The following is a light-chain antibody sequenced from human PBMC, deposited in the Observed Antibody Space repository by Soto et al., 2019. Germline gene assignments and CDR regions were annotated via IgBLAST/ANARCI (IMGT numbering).Light chain of an antibody. V-gene: IGKV1-17*03. Sequence: IQMTQSPSTLSASVGDRVNITCRASQGISNYLAWFQLKPGKVPKRLMYAASTLQSGVPSRFSGSGSGTEFTLTISSLQPEDFATYYCLRHDLYPWTFGQGTKVEFK. J-gene: IGKJ1*01. CDR3: LRHDLYPWT. CDR2: AAS. CDR1: QGISNY.